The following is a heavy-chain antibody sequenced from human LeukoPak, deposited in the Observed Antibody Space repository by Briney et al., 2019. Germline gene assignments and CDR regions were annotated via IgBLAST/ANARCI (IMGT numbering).Heavy chain of an antibody. Sequence: ASLKGSCKASGYTFTNYGFTWVRLAPGQGLEWVGWISAYNGDTNYAQKLQDRVTMTTDTSTSTVYMELRSLRSDDTAVYYCARDYGNTLSVVGCWGQGTLVTVSS. V-gene: IGHV1-18*01. CDR2: ISAYNGDT. D-gene: IGHD2/OR15-2a*01. CDR3: ARDYGNTLSVVGC. CDR1: GYTFTNYG. J-gene: IGHJ4*02.